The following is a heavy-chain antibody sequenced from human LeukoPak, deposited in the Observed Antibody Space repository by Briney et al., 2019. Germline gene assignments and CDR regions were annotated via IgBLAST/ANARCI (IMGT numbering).Heavy chain of an antibody. J-gene: IGHJ4*02. Sequence: GGSLRLSCAASGFTVSSNYMSWVRQAPGKGLEWVSVIYSGGTTYYADSVKGRFTISRDNSKNTLYLQMNSLRAEDTAVYYCARVFPYSSSWYYFDYWGQGTLVTVSS. CDR2: IYSGGTT. CDR3: ARVFPYSSSWYYFDY. CDR1: GFTVSSNY. V-gene: IGHV3-53*01. D-gene: IGHD6-13*01.